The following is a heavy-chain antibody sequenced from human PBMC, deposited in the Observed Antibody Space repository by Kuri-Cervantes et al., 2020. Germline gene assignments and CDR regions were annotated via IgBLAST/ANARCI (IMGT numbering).Heavy chain of an antibody. Sequence: GESLKISCAASGFTFRSYGMHWVRQAPGKGLEWVAVISYDGSNKYYADSVKGRFTISRDNSKNTLYLQMNSLRAEDTAVYYCAKEGIRYYYYGMDVWGQGTTVTDSS. J-gene: IGHJ6*02. D-gene: IGHD3-10*01. CDR3: AKEGIRYYYYGMDV. CDR1: GFTFRSYG. CDR2: ISYDGSNK. V-gene: IGHV3-30*18.